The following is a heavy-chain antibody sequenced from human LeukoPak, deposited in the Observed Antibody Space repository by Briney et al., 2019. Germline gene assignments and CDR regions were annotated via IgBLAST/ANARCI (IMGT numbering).Heavy chain of an antibody. J-gene: IGHJ4*02. CDR2: IYSDGTT. CDR1: GASTTSYY. V-gene: IGHV4-59*12. CDR3: ARGVVYYDFWSGYYYFDY. D-gene: IGHD3-3*01. Sequence: SETLSLTCSVSGASTTSYYWNWIRQAPGKGLEWIGYIYSDGTTSYSPSLRSRVTISIDTSRNQFSLKLSSVTAADTAVYYCARGVVYYDFWSGYYYFDYWGQGTLVTVSS.